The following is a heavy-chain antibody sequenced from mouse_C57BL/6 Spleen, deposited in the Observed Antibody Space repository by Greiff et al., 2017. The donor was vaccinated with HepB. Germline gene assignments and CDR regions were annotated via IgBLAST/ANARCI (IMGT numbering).Heavy chain of an antibody. D-gene: IGHD1-1*01. Sequence: DVKLQESGAELVKPGASVKWSCTASGFNIKDYYMHWVKQRTEQGLEWIGRIDPEDGETKYAPKFQGKATITADTSSNTAYLQLSSLTSEDTAVYYCARSVYGSSWNFDYWGQGTTLTVSS. CDR3: ARSVYGSSWNFDY. CDR2: IDPEDGET. CDR1: GFNIKDYY. V-gene: IGHV14-2*01. J-gene: IGHJ2*01.